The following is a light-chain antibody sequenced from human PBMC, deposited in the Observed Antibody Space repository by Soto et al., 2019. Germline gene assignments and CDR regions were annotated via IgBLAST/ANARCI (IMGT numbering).Light chain of an antibody. CDR2: EVS. J-gene: IGLJ1*01. CDR1: SSDVGGYKY. CDR3: FSYTSSTAYV. V-gene: IGLV2-14*01. Sequence: QSALTQHASVSGSPGQSITISCTGTSSDVGGYKYVSWYQLHPGKAPKLMIYEVSNRPSGISNRFSASKSGNTASLTISGLQAEDEADYYCFSYTSSTAYVFGSGTKVTV.